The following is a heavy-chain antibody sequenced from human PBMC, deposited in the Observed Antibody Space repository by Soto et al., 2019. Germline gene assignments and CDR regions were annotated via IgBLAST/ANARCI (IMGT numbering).Heavy chain of an antibody. CDR3: ASYSNYKFDY. Sequence: PSETLSLTCTVSGGSISSYYWSWIRQPPGKGLGWIGYIYYSGSTNYNPSLKSRVTIPVDTSKNQFSLKLSSVTAADTAVYYCASYSNYKFDYWGQGTLVTVSS. CDR2: IYYSGST. CDR1: GGSISSYY. J-gene: IGHJ4*02. V-gene: IGHV4-59*01. D-gene: IGHD4-4*01.